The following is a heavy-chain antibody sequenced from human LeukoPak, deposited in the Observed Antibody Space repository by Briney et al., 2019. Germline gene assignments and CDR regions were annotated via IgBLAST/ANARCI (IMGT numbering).Heavy chain of an antibody. CDR2: ISYDGSKK. D-gene: IGHD3-9*01. Sequence: PGRSLRLSCVVSGFTFSSNHWVRQAPGKGLEWAAVISYDGSKKYYADSVKGRFTVSRDSSKNTLSLQMNSLRAEDTAVYYCAKEYDRVHDAFDIWGQGTMVTVSS. CDR3: AKEYDRVHDAFDI. V-gene: IGHV3-30*18. J-gene: IGHJ3*02. CDR1: GFTFSSN.